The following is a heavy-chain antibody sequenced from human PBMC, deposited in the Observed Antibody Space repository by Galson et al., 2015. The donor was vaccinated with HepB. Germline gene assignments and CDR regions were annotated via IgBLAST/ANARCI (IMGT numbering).Heavy chain of an antibody. CDR3: SRADMVQRVTLR. CDR1: GFTFSDYW. Sequence: SLRLSCAASGFTFSDYWMHWVRQAPGKGLVWLSSINTDGSGTSYADSVKGRFTISRDNAKNTLYLQMYSLRADDTAVYYCSRADMVQRVTLRWGQGTLLTVSS. J-gene: IGHJ4*02. CDR2: INTDGSGT. V-gene: IGHV3-74*01. D-gene: IGHD3-10*01.